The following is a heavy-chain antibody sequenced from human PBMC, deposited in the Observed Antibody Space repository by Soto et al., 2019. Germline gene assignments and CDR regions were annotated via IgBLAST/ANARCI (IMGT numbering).Heavy chain of an antibody. D-gene: IGHD3-22*01. Sequence: SETLSLTCTVSGGSISSSSYYWGWIRQPPGKGLEWIGSIYYSGSTYYNPSLKSRVTISVDTSKNRFSLKLSSVTAADTAVYYCAREDYDSSGYYYYYGMDVWGQGTTVTVSS. V-gene: IGHV4-39*02. CDR2: IYYSGST. J-gene: IGHJ6*02. CDR3: AREDYDSSGYYYYYGMDV. CDR1: GGSISSSSYY.